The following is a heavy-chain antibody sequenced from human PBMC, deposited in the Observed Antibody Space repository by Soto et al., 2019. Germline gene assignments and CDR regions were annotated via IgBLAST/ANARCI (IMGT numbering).Heavy chain of an antibody. J-gene: IGHJ6*02. V-gene: IGHV3-23*01. CDR1: GFTFSSYA. Sequence: HPGGSLRLSCAASGFTFSSYAMSWVRQAPGEGLEWVSAISGSGGSTYYADSVKGRFTISRDNSKNTLYLQMNSLRAEDTAVYYCAKDRYDSSGAARYYYYGMDVWGQGTTVTVSS. CDR2: ISGSGGST. CDR3: AKDRYDSSGAARYYYYGMDV. D-gene: IGHD3-22*01.